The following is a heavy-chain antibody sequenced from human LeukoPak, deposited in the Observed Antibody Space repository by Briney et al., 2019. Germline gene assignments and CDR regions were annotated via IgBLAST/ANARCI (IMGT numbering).Heavy chain of an antibody. CDR1: GGTFSSYA. D-gene: IGHD2-2*01. V-gene: IGHV1-69*05. CDR3: ARTGDQLEAPFDY. Sequence: ASVKVSCKASGGTFSSYAISWVRQAPGQGLEWMGGIIPIFGTANYAQKFQGRVTITTDESTSTAYMELSSLRSEDTAVYYCARTGDQLEAPFDYWGQGTLVTVSS. CDR2: IIPIFGTA. J-gene: IGHJ4*02.